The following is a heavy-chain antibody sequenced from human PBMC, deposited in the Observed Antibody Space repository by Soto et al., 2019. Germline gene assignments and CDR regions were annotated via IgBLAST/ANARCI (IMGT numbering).Heavy chain of an antibody. V-gene: IGHV3-30*03. CDR2: MSYDGNNQ. CDR1: GFTFSSYA. Sequence: PGGSLRLSCAASGFTFSSYAMHWVRQAPGKGLEWVAIMSYDGNNQYYADSVKGRFTISRDNFKNTLHLQMNSLRAEDTAVYYCARFACSGGGCYPDWYFDLWGRGTLVTVSS. D-gene: IGHD2-15*01. J-gene: IGHJ2*01. CDR3: ARFACSGGGCYPDWYFDL.